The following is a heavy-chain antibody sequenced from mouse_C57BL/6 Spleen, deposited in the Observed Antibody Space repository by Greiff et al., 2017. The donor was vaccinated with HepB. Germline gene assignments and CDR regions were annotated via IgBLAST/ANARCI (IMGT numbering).Heavy chain of an antibody. CDR2: IYPGDGDT. D-gene: IGHD1-1*01. Sequence: QVQLQQSGPELVKPGASVKISCKASGYAFSSSWMNWVKQRPGKGLEWIGRIYPGDGDTNYNGKFKGKATLTADKSSSTAYMQLSSLPSEDSAVYFCGGHGSSAFAYWGQGTLVTVSA. J-gene: IGHJ3*01. CDR3: GGHGSSAFAY. CDR1: GYAFSSSW. V-gene: IGHV1-82*01.